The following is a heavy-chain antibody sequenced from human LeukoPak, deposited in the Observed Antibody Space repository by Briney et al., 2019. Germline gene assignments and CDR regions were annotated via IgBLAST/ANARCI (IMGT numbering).Heavy chain of an antibody. D-gene: IGHD2-2*01. CDR1: GFTFSSYV. J-gene: IGHJ4*02. V-gene: IGHV3-33*01. CDR2: TWYDGSNK. CDR3: ARDKGSTSPRGGYFDY. Sequence: PGRSLRLSCAASGFTFSSYVMHWVRQAPGKGLGWAALTWYDGSNKYYADSVKGRFTISRDNSKSTLYLQMNSLRAEDTAVYYCARDKGSTSPRGGYFDYWGQGTLVTVSS.